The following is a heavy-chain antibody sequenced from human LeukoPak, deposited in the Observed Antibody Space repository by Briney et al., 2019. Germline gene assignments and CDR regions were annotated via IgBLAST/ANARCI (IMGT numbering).Heavy chain of an antibody. J-gene: IGHJ4*02. Sequence: GGSLRLPCAASGFSFSGYGMHWVRQGPGKGLEWVAFIRSDGSNKYYADSVKGRFTVSRDNSKKTLYLQMNSLRGEDTAVYYCAKDHCIRCSEDDYFDYWGQGTLVTVSS. CDR3: AKDHCIRCSEDDYFDY. CDR2: IRSDGSNK. D-gene: IGHD2-15*01. V-gene: IGHV3-30*02. CDR1: GFSFSGYG.